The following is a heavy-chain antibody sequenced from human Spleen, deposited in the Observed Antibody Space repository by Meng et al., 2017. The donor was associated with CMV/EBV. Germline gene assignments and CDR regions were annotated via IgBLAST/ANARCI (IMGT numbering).Heavy chain of an antibody. D-gene: IGHD1-14*01. CDR3: ARSGAFDY. J-gene: IGHJ4*02. Sequence: EVQLVEFGGGLVQPGGSLRLSCAASGLTVSSNYMNWVRQAPGKGLEWVSVISGSGGSTYYADSVKGRFTISRDNSKNTLYLQMNSLRAEDTAVYYCARSGAFDYWGQGTLVTVSS. CDR2: ISGSGGST. CDR1: GLTVSSNY. V-gene: IGHV3-66*02.